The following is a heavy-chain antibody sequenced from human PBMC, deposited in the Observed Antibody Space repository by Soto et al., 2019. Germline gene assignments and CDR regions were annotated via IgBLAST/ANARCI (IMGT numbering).Heavy chain of an antibody. D-gene: IGHD3-22*01. CDR2: INHSGST. CDR1: GGSFSGYY. CDR3: ARALYYYDSSGYYYLIGGVYYFDY. V-gene: IGHV4-34*01. J-gene: IGHJ4*02. Sequence: SETLSLTCAVYGGSFSGYYWSWIRQPPGKGLEWIGEINHSGSTNYNPSLKSRVTISVDTSKNQFSLKLSSVTAEDTAVYYCARALYYYDSSGYYYLIGGVYYFDYWGQGNLVTVSS.